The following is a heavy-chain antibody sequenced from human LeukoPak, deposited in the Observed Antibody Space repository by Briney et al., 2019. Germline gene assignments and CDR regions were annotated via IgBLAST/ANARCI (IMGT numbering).Heavy chain of an antibody. CDR2: ISSSSSYI. D-gene: IGHD4-17*01. CDR3: ARGDSVTTSFSHYYYYGMDV. J-gene: IGHJ6*02. Sequence: GGSLRLSCAASGFTFSSYNMNWVRQAPGKGLEWVSSISSSSSYIYYADSVKGRFTISRDNAKNSLYLQMNSLRAEDTAVYYCARGDSVTTSFSHYYYYGMDVWGQGTTVTVSS. CDR1: GFTFSSYN. V-gene: IGHV3-21*01.